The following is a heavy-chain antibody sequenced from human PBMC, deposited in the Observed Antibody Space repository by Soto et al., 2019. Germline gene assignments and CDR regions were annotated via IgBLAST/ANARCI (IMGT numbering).Heavy chain of an antibody. D-gene: IGHD2-2*02. CDR2: ISAYSSPI. CDR3: VRGGRGYTRDDVFDI. Sequence: EVQLVESGGGLVKPGGSLRLSCVDSGFTFSSYSMNWVRQAPGKGLEWVSSISAYSSPIFYADSVKGRFIISRDNAKNSLYLQMNSLRAGDTAVYYCVRGGRGYTRDDVFDIWGQGTMVTVSS. J-gene: IGHJ3*02. V-gene: IGHV3-21*06. CDR1: GFTFSSYS.